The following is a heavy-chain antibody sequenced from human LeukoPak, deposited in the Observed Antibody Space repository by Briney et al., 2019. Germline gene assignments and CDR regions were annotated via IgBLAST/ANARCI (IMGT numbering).Heavy chain of an antibody. CDR2: IGIGGATI. Sequence: GGSLRLXCAASGFTFSIYEMNWVRQAPGKGLEWVSYIGIGGATIYYADSVKGRFTISRDNAKNSLYLQMNSLRAEDTAVHYCTRGDYGKSDYWGQGTLVTVSS. V-gene: IGHV3-48*03. D-gene: IGHD3-16*01. J-gene: IGHJ4*02. CDR3: TRGDYGKSDY. CDR1: GFTFSIYE.